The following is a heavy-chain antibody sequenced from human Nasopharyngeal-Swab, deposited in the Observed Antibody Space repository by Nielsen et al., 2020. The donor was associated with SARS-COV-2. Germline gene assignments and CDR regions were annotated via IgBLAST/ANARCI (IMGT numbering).Heavy chain of an antibody. CDR2: TYFTGNT. CDR3: ASGGGEGPYYYYYGMDV. D-gene: IGHD2-21*01. CDR1: GVSISSSDYS. Sequence: SETLSLTCSVSGVSISSSDYSWGWIRQPPGQGLEWVGTTYFTGNTYYNPSLKSRVTISVDTSKNQFSLKLSSVTAADTAVYYCASGGGEGPYYYYYGMDVWGQGTTVTVSS. V-gene: IGHV4-39*01. J-gene: IGHJ6*02.